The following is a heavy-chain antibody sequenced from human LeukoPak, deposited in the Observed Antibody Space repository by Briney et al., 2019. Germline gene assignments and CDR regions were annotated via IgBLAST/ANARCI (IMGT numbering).Heavy chain of an antibody. CDR2: IIPILGIT. CDR1: GGTFSSYA. V-gene: IGHV1-69*04. CDR3: ARDLGGYQPRDFDY. Sequence: SVKVSCKASGGTFSSYAISWVRQAPGQGLEWMGRIIPILGITNYAQKFEGRVTITADKSTSTAYMELSSLRSDDTAVYYCARDLGGYQPRDFDYWGQGTLVTVSS. J-gene: IGHJ4*02. D-gene: IGHD5-12*01.